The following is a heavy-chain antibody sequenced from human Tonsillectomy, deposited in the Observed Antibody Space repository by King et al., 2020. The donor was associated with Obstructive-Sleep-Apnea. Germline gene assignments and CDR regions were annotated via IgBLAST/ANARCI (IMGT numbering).Heavy chain of an antibody. Sequence: VQLVESGAEVKNPGASVKVSCKASGYTFNSYYIHWVRRAPGQGLQWMGWINPNSGGTNYAQKFQGRVTMTRDTSISTVYVELSRLRSDDTAVYYCARDRKFSSSWPPFLYFDYWGQGSLVTVSS. V-gene: IGHV1-2*02. D-gene: IGHD6-13*01. J-gene: IGHJ4*02. CDR1: GYTFNSYY. CDR3: ARDRKFSSSWPPFLYFDY. CDR2: INPNSGGT.